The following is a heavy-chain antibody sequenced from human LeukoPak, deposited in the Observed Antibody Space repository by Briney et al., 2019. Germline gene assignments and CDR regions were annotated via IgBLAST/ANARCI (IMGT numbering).Heavy chain of an antibody. CDR3: ARGDYSSSSTGPEDY. Sequence: ASVKVSCKASGYTFPSYYMHWVRQAPGQGLEWMGIINPSGGSTRYAQKFQGRVTMTRDTSTSTVYMELRSLRSEDTAMYHCARGDYSSSSTGPEDYWGQGTLVTVSS. CDR1: GYTFPSYY. J-gene: IGHJ4*02. CDR2: INPSGGST. D-gene: IGHD6-13*01. V-gene: IGHV1-46*01.